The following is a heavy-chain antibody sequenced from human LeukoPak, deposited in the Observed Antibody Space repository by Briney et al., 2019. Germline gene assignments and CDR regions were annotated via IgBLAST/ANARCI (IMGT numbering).Heavy chain of an antibody. Sequence: TGGSLRLSCAASGFTVSSNYMSWVRQAPGKGLEWVSVIYSGGSTYYADSVKGRFTISRDNSKNTVYLQMNSLRAEDTAVYYCARHLNYDSAYWGQGTLVTVSS. J-gene: IGHJ4*02. CDR2: IYSGGST. D-gene: IGHD3-22*01. CDR3: ARHLNYDSAY. CDR1: GFTVSSNY. V-gene: IGHV3-66*04.